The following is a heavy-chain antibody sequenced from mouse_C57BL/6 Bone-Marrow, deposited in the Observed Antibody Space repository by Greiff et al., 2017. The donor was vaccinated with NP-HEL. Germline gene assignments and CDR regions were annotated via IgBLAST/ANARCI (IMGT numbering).Heavy chain of an antibody. D-gene: IGHD2-4*01. CDR2: LDPENGDT. CDR1: GFNIKDDY. J-gene: IGHJ4*01. CDR3: TTVYDYDY. Sequence: VQLKQSGAELVRPGASVKLSCTASGFNIKDDYMHWVKQRPEQGLAWIGWLDPENGDTEYASKFQGKATITADTTSNTAYLQLSSLTSEDTAVYYCTTVYDYDYWGQGTSVTVSS. V-gene: IGHV14-4*01.